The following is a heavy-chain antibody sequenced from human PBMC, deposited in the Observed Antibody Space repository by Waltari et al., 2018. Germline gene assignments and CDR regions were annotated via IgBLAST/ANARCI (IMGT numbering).Heavy chain of an antibody. CDR2: SNHSGST. CDR3: ARGRRSQWLVSPFDY. J-gene: IGHJ4*02. D-gene: IGHD6-19*01. Sequence: QVQLQQWGAGLLKPSETLSRTCAVYGGSFSGYYWSWIRKPPGKGLEWIGESNHSGSTNYNPSLKSRVTISVDTSKNQFSLKLSSVTAADTAVYYCARGRRSQWLVSPFDYWGQGTLVTVSS. V-gene: IGHV4-34*01. CDR1: GGSFSGYY.